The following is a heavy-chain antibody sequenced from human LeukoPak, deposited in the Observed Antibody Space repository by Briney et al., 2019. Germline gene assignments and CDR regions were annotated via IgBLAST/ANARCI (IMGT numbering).Heavy chain of an antibody. CDR2: IYYSGST. J-gene: IGHJ4*02. D-gene: IGHD3-10*01. V-gene: IGHV4-59*01. CDR1: GGSISSYY. CDR3: ARASYYADFDY. Sequence: ASETLSLTCTVSGGSISSYYWSWIRQPPGKGLEWIGYIYYSGSTNYNPSLKSRVTISVDTSKIQFSLKLSSVTAADTAVYYCARASYYADFDYWGQGTLVTVSS.